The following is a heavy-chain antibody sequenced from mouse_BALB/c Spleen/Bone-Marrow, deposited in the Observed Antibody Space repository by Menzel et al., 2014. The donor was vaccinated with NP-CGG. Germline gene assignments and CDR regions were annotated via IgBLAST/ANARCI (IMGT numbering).Heavy chain of an antibody. V-gene: IGHV1S56*01. CDR2: IFPGDGST. CDR3: ARRVSYDYDGGAWFAY. CDR1: GYTFTSYD. D-gene: IGHD2-4*01. J-gene: IGHJ3*01. Sequence: QVQLQQPGDELVKPGASVKLSCKASGYTFTSYDINWVRQRPEQGLEWIGWIFPGDGSTKYNEKFKGQATLTTDKSSSTAYMQHSRLTSEDSAVYFCARRVSYDYDGGAWFAYWGQGTLVTVSA.